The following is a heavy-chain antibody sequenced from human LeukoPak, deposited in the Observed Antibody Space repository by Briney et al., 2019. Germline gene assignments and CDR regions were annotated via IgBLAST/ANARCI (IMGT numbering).Heavy chain of an antibody. Sequence: PGRSLRLSCAASGFTFSSYGMHWVRQAPGKGLEWVAVISYDGSNKYYADSVKGRFTISRDTSKNTLYLQMNSLRFEDTAVYYCARDGYFDWLLHYWGQGTLVTVSS. CDR3: ARDGYFDWLLHY. CDR1: GFTFSSYG. D-gene: IGHD3-9*01. J-gene: IGHJ4*02. V-gene: IGHV3-30*03. CDR2: ISYDGSNK.